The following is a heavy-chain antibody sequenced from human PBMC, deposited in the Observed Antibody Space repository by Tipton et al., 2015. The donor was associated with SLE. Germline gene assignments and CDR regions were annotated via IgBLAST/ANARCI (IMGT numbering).Heavy chain of an antibody. J-gene: IGHJ4*02. V-gene: IGHV4-39*07. Sequence: TLSLTCTVSGGSISSSSYYWGWIRQPPGKGLEWIGSIYYSGSTYYNPSLKSRVTISVDTSRNQFSLKLSSVTAADMAVYYCARAREGGNDADYWGQGTLVTVSS. CDR2: IYYSGST. CDR3: ARAREGGNDADY. D-gene: IGHD1-26*01. CDR1: GGSISSSSYY.